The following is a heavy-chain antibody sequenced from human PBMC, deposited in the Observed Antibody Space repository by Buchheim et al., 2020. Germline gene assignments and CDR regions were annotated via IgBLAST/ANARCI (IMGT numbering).Heavy chain of an antibody. V-gene: IGHV4-59*01. CDR1: GASISSYY. CDR2: IYYSGST. D-gene: IGHD6-19*01. CDR3: ARDEEISVAGTRKGYYYYGMDV. J-gene: IGHJ6*02. Sequence: QVQLQESGPGLVKPSETLSLTCTVAGASISSYYWSWSRQPPGRRLEWIGYIYYSGSTNYNPSLKSRVTISVDKSKNQFSLKLSSVTAADTAVYYCARDEEISVAGTRKGYYYYGMDVWGQGTT.